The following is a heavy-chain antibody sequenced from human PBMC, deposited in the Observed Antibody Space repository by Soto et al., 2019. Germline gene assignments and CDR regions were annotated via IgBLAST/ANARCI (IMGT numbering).Heavy chain of an antibody. V-gene: IGHV2-70*01. CDR2: IDWADDK. CDR3: ARTAYPLYGSGTRYFDY. Sequence: ESCPTLVNPTQTLTLTCTFSGFSLGTIGMCVSWIRQPPGKALEWLALIDWADDKYYSTSLKTRLTISKDTSNNQVVLTMTNMDPVDTATYYCARTAYPLYGSGTRYFDYWGQGALVTVSS. D-gene: IGHD3-10*01. CDR1: GFSLGTIGMC. J-gene: IGHJ4*02.